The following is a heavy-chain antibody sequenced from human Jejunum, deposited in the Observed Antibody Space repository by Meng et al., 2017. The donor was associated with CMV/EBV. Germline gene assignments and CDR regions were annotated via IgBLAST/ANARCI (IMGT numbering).Heavy chain of an antibody. CDR3: AKNSRPGKVAVMDV. D-gene: IGHD6-13*01. CDR1: GITFRNKA. J-gene: IGHJ6*02. Sequence: GITFRNKARNGVRKATGKGGEWVYGSNGSETYKEETVKGRHTNTREKYKNTLYLKMNSLTVEDTAIYHCAKNSRPGKVAVMDVWGQGTAVTVSS. CDR2: SNGSET. V-gene: IGHV3-23*01.